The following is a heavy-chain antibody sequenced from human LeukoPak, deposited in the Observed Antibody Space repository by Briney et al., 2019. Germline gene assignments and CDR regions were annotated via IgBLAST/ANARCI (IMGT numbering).Heavy chain of an antibody. V-gene: IGHV1-24*01. D-gene: IGHD1-20*01. CDR1: GYTLTELS. CDR3: ATRGYSWNDQSYYYYGMDV. J-gene: IGHJ6*02. Sequence: ASVKVSCKVSGYTLTELSMHWVRQAPGKGLEWMGGFDPEDGETIYAQKFQGRVTMTEDTSTDTAYMELSSLRSEDTAVYYCATRGYSWNDQSYYYYGMDVWGQGTTVTVSS. CDR2: FDPEDGET.